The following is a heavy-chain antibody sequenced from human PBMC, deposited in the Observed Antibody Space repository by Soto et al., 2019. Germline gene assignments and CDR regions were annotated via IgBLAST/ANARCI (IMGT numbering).Heavy chain of an antibody. Sequence: EVQLVESGGGLVQPGGSLRLSCAASGFTFSSYAMHWVRQAPGKGLEYVSVISSNGGSTSYANSVKGRFTVSRDNSKNTLYLQMGSLRADDMAVYYCARDKALGYNSGWYSALDIWDQGTMVTVSS. V-gene: IGHV3-64*01. CDR3: ARDKALGYNSGWYSALDI. J-gene: IGHJ3*02. CDR2: ISSNGGST. CDR1: GFTFSSYA. D-gene: IGHD6-19*01.